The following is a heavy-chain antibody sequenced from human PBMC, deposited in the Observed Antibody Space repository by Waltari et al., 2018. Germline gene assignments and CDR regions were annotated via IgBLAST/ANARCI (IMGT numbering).Heavy chain of an antibody. V-gene: IGHV4-61*02. CDR2: IYTSGST. Sequence: QVQLQESGPGLVTPSQTLSLTCTVSGGSISSGSYYWSWIRQPAGKGLEWIGRIYTSGSTNYNPSLKSRVTISVDTSKNQFSLKLSSVTAADTAVYYCARGTDLAWFDPWGQGTLVTVSS. CDR3: ARGTDLAWFDP. J-gene: IGHJ5*02. CDR1: GGSISSGSYY.